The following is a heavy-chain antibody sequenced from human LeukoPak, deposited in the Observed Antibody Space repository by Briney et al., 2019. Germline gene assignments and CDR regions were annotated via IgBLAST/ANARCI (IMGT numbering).Heavy chain of an antibody. CDR3: ARDLEVRGSYMDV. J-gene: IGHJ6*03. D-gene: IGHD3-10*01. Sequence: GGSLRLSCAASGFTLSSSEMNWVRQAPGKGLEWVSYISRSGSTIFYADSVKGRFTISRDNAKNSVSLQMNSLRAEDTAVYYCARDLEVRGSYMDVWGKGTTVTISS. V-gene: IGHV3-48*03. CDR1: GFTLSSSE. CDR2: ISRSGSTI.